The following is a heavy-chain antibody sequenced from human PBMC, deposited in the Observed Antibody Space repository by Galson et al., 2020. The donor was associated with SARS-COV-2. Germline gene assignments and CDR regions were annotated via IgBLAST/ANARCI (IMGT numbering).Heavy chain of an antibody. CDR2: IYIGGNT. V-gene: IGHV3-53*05. D-gene: IGHD3-22*01. J-gene: IGHJ4*02. CDR3: ARAPRNYYDSSGYYHIRSYFDY. Sequence: GESLKISCAASGFTVSSNYMSWVRQAPGKGLEWVSVIYIGGNTYYADSVKGRFTISRDNSKNTLYLQMNSLRAEDTAVYYCARAPRNYYDSSGYYHIRSYFDYWGQGTLVTVSS. CDR1: GFTVSSNY.